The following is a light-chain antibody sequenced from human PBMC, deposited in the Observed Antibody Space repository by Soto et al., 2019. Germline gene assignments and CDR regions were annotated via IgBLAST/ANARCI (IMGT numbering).Light chain of an antibody. CDR2: EVS. Sequence: TSSDVGSYNLVSWYQQHPGKAPKLMIYEVSKRPSGVSNRFSGSKSGNTASLTISGLQAEDEADYYCCSYAAGREAFGTGTKVTVL. CDR3: CSYAAGREA. J-gene: IGLJ1*01. CDR1: SSDVGSYNL. V-gene: IGLV2-23*02.